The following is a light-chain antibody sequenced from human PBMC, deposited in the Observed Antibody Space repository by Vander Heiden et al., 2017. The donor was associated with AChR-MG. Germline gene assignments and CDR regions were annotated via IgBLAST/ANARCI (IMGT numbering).Light chain of an antibody. V-gene: IGKV3-20*01. Sequence: ELVLTQSRGTLSLSPGESAPPSCRAIHSCSSFYLAWYQQNPGPAPLLLIDGASSRATGIPYRVSGSGSGTDFTLTISRLEPEDFSLYYCQQYGSSPLSFGGGTKVEIK. CDR2: GAS. CDR3: QQYGSSPLS. CDR1: HSCSSFY. J-gene: IGKJ4*01.